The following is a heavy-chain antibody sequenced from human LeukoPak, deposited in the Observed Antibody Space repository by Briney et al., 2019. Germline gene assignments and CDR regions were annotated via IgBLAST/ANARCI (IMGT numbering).Heavy chain of an antibody. CDR1: GGSFSGYY. V-gene: IGHV4-34*01. J-gene: IGHJ4*02. Sequence: SETLSLTCAIYGGSFSGYYWSWIRQPPGKGLEWIGEINHSGSTNYNPSLKSRVTISVDTSKNQFSLKLSSVTAADTAVYYCARATSWGSGRPPVRGYYFDYWGQGTLVTVSS. CDR3: ARATSWGSGRPPVRGYYFDY. D-gene: IGHD3-10*01. CDR2: INHSGST.